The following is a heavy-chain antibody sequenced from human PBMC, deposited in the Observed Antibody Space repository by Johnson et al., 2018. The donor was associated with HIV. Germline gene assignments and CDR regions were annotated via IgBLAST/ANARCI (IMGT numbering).Heavy chain of an antibody. V-gene: IGHV3-33*06. CDR2: IWYDGSNK. D-gene: IGHD2-8*01. J-gene: IGHJ3*02. CDR1: GLTFSSYG. Sequence: VQLVESGGGVVQPGRSLRLSCAASGLTFSSYGMHWVRQAPGKGLEWVAVIWYDGSNKYYADSVKGRFTISRDNSKNTLYLQMNSLRAEDTAVYYCAKESMGAFDIWGQGTMVTVSS. CDR3: AKESMGAFDI.